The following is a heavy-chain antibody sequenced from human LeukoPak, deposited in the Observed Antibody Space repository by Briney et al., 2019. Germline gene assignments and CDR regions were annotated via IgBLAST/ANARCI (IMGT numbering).Heavy chain of an antibody. D-gene: IGHD3-9*01. CDR3: ARGLLRDDILTGYSIQHYFDY. J-gene: IGHJ4*02. V-gene: IGHV4-34*01. Sequence: SETLSLTCAVYGGSFSGYYWSRIRQPPGKGLEWIGEINHSGSTNYNPSLKSRVTISVDTSRNQFSLKLSSVTAADTAVYYCARGLLRDDILTGYSIQHYFDYWGQGTLVTVSS. CDR2: INHSGST. CDR1: GGSFSGYY.